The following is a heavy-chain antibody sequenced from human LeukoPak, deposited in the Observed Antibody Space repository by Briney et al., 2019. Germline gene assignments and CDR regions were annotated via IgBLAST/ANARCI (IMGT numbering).Heavy chain of an antibody. CDR1: GFTFSSSA. J-gene: IGHJ4*02. Sequence: GGSLRLSCAASGFTFSSSAMSWVRQAPGKGLEWVSSIIVSGDNTYYTDDVQGRFTISRDNFKNTLYLQMNSLRPEDTAIYYCAKLTPYWGQGTLVTVSS. CDR2: IIVSGDNT. CDR3: AKLTPY. D-gene: IGHD3-9*01. V-gene: IGHV3-23*01.